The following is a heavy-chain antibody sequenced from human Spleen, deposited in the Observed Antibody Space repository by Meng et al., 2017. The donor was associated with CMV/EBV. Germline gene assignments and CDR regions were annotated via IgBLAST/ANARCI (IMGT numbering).Heavy chain of an antibody. CDR2: IYYSGST. D-gene: IGHD3-3*01. CDR3: ARGRGFWSGNTPYWFFDV. Sequence: SETLSLTCTVSGGSVSSGSYYWSWIRQPPGKGLEWIGYIYYSGSTNYNPALKSRVTISEDTSKNQFSLKLKSVTAVDTAVYFCARGRGFWSGNTPYWFFDVWGRGALVTVSS. J-gene: IGHJ2*01. CDR1: GGSVSSGSYY. V-gene: IGHV4-61*01.